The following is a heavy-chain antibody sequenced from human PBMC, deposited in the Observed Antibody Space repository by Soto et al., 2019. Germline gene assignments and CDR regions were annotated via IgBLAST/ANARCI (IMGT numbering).Heavy chain of an antibody. Sequence: QVQLQQWGAGLLKPSETLSLTCAVNGGSFNDYYWAWIRQPPGKGLEWIGEIYHSGNTYYNPSLESRGIMSVDTSKKQFALRLNSVTAADTAMYYCARVRRGFNRESWSYWYNGMDVWGQGTTVTVS. J-gene: IGHJ6*02. V-gene: IGHV4-34*02. CDR2: IYHSGNT. D-gene: IGHD3-16*01. CDR3: ARVRRGFNRESWSYWYNGMDV. CDR1: GGSFNDYY.